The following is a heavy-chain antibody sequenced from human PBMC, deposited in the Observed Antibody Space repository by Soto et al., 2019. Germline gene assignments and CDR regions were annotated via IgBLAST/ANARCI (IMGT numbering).Heavy chain of an antibody. J-gene: IGHJ6*02. CDR2: ISSSSSYI. D-gene: IGHD2-2*01. CDR3: SRGGGSAVPAAMPAYYGIDV. CDR1: GFTFSSYS. V-gene: IGHV3-21*01. Sequence: GGSLRLSCAASGFTFSSYSMNWVRQAPGKGLEWVSSISSSSSYIYYADSVKGRFTISRDNAKNSLYLQMNSLRAEDAAVYSVSRGGGSAVPAAMPAYYGIDVWGQGTTVTVSS.